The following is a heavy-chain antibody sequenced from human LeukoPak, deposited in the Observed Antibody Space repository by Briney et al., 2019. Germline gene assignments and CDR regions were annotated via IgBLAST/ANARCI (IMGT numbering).Heavy chain of an antibody. J-gene: IGHJ4*02. CDR2: INWNGGST. CDR1: GFTFSSYE. Sequence: GGSLRLSCAASGFTFSSYEMTWVRQAPGKGLEWVSGINWNGGSTGYADSVKGRFTISRDNAKNSLYLQMNSLRAEDTALYYCARGHKIAAAGSYDYWGQGTLVTVSS. D-gene: IGHD6-13*01. CDR3: ARGHKIAAAGSYDY. V-gene: IGHV3-20*04.